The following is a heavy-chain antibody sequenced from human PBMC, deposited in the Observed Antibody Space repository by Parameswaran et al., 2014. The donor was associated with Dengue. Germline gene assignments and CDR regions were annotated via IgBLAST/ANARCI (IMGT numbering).Heavy chain of an antibody. CDR3: ARTDIVVVPAAIRNYYMDV. CDR2: IYYSGST. J-gene: IGHJ6*03. V-gene: IGHV4-31*02. D-gene: IGHD2-2*02. Sequence: VRQAPGKGLEWIGYIYYSGSTYYNPSLKSRVTISVDTSKNQFSLKLSSVTAADTAVYYCARTDIVVVPAAIRNYYMDVWGKGTTVTVSS.